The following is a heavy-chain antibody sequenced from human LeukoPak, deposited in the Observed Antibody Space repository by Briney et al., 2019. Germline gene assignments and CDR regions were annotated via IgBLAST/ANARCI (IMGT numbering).Heavy chain of an antibody. D-gene: IGHD4-17*01. Sequence: GGSLRLSCAASGFTFDDYAMHWVRQAPGKGLEWVSGISWNSGSIGYADSVKGRFTISRDNAKNSLYLQMNSLRAEDTALYYCAKDGDDYGDYVDYWGQGTLVTVSS. CDR3: AKDGDDYGDYVDY. V-gene: IGHV3-9*01. CDR1: GFTFDDYA. CDR2: ISWNSGSI. J-gene: IGHJ4*02.